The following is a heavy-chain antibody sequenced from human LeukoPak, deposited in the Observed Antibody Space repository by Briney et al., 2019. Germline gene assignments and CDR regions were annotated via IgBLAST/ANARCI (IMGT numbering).Heavy chain of an antibody. V-gene: IGHV1-8*03. CDR3: ARRAVGNSYYYSMDV. J-gene: IGHJ6*03. D-gene: IGHD6-19*01. CDR2: MNPKSGNT. Sequence: ASVKVSCKASGGTFSSYAISWVRQASGQGLEWMGWMNPKSGNTGYAQKFQGRVTITRNTSISTAFMELSSLRSENTAVYYCARRAVGNSYYYSMDVWGKGTTVTVSS. CDR1: GGTFSSYA.